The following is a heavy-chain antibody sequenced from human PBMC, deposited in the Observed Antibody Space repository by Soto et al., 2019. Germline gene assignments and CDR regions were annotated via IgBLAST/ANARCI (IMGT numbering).Heavy chain of an antibody. V-gene: IGHV3-23*01. J-gene: IGHJ4*02. CDR1: GFTFSSYA. CDR2: ITGSGDST. CDR3: AKVFVFTIREGFDY. D-gene: IGHD3-3*01. Sequence: EVQLLESGGGLVQPGGSLRLSCAASGFTFSSYAMSWVSQAPGKGLEWVSAITGSGDSTYYADSVKGRFTVSRDNSKNMLYLQMNSLRAEDTAVYYCAKVFVFTIREGFDYWGLGTLVTVSS.